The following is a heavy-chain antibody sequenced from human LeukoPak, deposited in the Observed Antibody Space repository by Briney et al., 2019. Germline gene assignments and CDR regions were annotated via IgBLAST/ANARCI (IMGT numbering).Heavy chain of an antibody. CDR1: GYTFTSYG. Sequence: ASVKVSCKASGYTFTSYGISWVRQAPGQGLEWMGWISAYNGNANYAQKLQGRVTMTTDTSSSTAYMELRSLRSDDTAVYDCARVNQHYGSARFYYYYGMDVWGQGTTVTVSS. CDR2: ISAYNGNA. CDR3: ARVNQHYGSARFYYYYGMDV. V-gene: IGHV1-18*01. D-gene: IGHD3-10*01. J-gene: IGHJ6*02.